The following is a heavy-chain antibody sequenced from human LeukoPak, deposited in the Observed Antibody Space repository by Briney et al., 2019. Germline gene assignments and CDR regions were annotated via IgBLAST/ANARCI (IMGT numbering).Heavy chain of an antibody. J-gene: IGHJ4*02. CDR2: ISAYNGNT. D-gene: IGHD5-18*01. CDR3: ARVVDSYGALDFDY. Sequence: ASVKVSCKASGYTFTSYGISWVRQAPGQGLEWMGWISAYNGNTNYAQKLLGRVTMTTDTSTSTAYMELRSLRSDDTAVYYCARVVDSYGALDFDYWGQGTLVTVSS. V-gene: IGHV1-18*01. CDR1: GYTFTSYG.